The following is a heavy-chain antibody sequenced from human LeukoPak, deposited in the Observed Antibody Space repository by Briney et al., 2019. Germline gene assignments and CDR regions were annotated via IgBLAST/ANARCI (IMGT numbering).Heavy chain of an antibody. V-gene: IGHV4-59*01. CDR2: MSYSGRS. J-gene: IGHJ3*02. Sequence: KTSETLSLTCTVSGDSINNYYWSWIRQTPEKGLEWIGYMSYSGRSDYGPSLKSRVTMSIDTSKNQFSLRMTSVTAADTGVYFCARGPYSYDSSGAFDIWGQGTMVTVSS. D-gene: IGHD3-22*01. CDR3: ARGPYSYDSSGAFDI. CDR1: GDSINNYY.